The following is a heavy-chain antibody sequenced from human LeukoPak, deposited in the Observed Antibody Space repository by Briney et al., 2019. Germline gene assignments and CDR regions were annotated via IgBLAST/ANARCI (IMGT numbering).Heavy chain of an antibody. J-gene: IGHJ4*02. CDR2: ISGSGGST. D-gene: IGHD6-19*01. V-gene: IGHV3-23*01. CDR3: AKPLEQWLVRGYYFDY. Sequence: GGTLRLSCAASGFTFSSHGMSWVRQAPGKGLEWVSAISGSGGSTYYADSVKGRFTISRDNSKNTLYLQMNSLRAEDTAVYYCAKPLEQWLVRGYYFDYWGQGTLVTVSS. CDR1: GFTFSSHG.